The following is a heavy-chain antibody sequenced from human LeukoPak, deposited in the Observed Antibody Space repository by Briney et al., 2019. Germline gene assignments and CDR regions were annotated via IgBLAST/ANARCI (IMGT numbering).Heavy chain of an antibody. J-gene: IGHJ3*02. Sequence: PGGSLRLSCAASGFTFSSYWMSWVRQAPGKGLEWVANIKQDESEKYYVDSVKGRFTISRDNAKNSLYLQMNSLRAEDTAVYYCARLSDSISCFGFDIWGQGTTVTVSS. D-gene: IGHD2-2*01. CDR3: ARLSDSISCFGFDI. CDR1: GFTFSSYW. CDR2: IKQDESEK. V-gene: IGHV3-7*01.